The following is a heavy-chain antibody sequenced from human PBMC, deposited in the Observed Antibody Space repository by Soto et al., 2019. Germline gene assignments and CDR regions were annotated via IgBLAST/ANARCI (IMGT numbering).Heavy chain of an antibody. CDR3: ARDILSVGPRANDAVDC. V-gene: IGHV1-3*01. J-gene: IGHJ3*01. CDR2: INPDNGNT. Sequence: QVQLVQSGAEVRKPGASVNISCRASGFSFSDNLINWVRQAPGQSLEWMGWINPDNGNTRYSQTCQGRVTISGHSSASIAYVEVSDLTSEDTAVYYCARDILSVGPRANDAVDCWGQGTRVNVSS. D-gene: IGHD2-8*02. CDR1: GFSFSDNL.